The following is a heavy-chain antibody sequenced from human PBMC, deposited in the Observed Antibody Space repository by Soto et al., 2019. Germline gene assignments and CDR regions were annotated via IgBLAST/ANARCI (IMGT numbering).Heavy chain of an antibody. CDR3: ASGLSGDKVDQ. CDR1: GGSISDGAYY. V-gene: IGHV4-30-4*01. J-gene: IGHJ4*02. CDR2: IYNSGNT. Sequence: QVQLQESGPGLVKPSQTLSLTCTVSGGSISDGAYYWSWIRQPPGKGLEWIGHIYNSGNTYNNPSLKSRLTIPLATSKSQFSLNLNSVTAADTAVYYCASGLSGDKVDQWGQGTLVTVSS. D-gene: IGHD2-21*01.